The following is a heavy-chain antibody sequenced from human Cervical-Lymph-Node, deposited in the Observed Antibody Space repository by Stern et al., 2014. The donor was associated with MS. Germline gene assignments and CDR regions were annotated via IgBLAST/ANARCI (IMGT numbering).Heavy chain of an antibody. CDR2: IKSKSEGGTT. CDR1: GLTFSDAR. D-gene: IGHD3/OR15-3a*01. V-gene: IGHV3-15*01. CDR3: TTGGDFWTGYYLDN. Sequence: EVQLVESGGGLVKPGASLRLSCVASGLTFSDARITWVRQAPGQGLEWIGRIKSKSEGGTTGYGPPVEGRFSISREDSTNTLYQEMKSLKIDDTAVYYCTTGGDFWTGYYLDNWGQGTLVTVSS. J-gene: IGHJ4*02.